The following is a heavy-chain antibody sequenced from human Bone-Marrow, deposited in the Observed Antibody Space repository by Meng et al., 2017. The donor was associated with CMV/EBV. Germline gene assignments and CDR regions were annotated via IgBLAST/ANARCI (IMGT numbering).Heavy chain of an antibody. CDR3: ARVRLTKPGVPFMDV. V-gene: IGHV1-2*02. CDR1: GYTFTGYY. Sequence: ASVKVSCKASGYTFTGYYMHWVRQAPGQGLEWMGWINPNSGGTNYAQKFQGRVTMTRDTSISTAYMELSRLRSDDTAVYYCARVRLTKPGVPFMDVWGQGNTVNVAS. D-gene: IGHD3-3*01. CDR2: INPNSGGT. J-gene: IGHJ6*01.